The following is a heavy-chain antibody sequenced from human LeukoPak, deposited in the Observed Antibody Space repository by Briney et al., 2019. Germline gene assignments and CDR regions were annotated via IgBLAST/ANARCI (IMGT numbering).Heavy chain of an antibody. CDR2: IYYSGST. CDR3: ASEAAYGSTWYYFDY. D-gene: IGHD6-13*01. Sequence: SETLSLTCTVSGGSISSGDYYWCWIRQPPGKGLEWIGYIYYSGSTYYNPSLKSRITISVDTSKNQFSLTLTSVTAADTAVYYCASEAAYGSTWYYFDYWGQGTLVTVSS. CDR1: GGSISSGDYY. V-gene: IGHV4-30-4*08. J-gene: IGHJ4*02.